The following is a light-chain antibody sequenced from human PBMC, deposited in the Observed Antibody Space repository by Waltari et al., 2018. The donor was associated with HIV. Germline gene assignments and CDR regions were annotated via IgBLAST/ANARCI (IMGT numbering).Light chain of an antibody. CDR2: SSN. CDR3: MLFFRSSYF. V-gene: IGLV7-43*01. J-gene: IGLJ2*01. Sequence: QTVVTQESSLTVAPGGTISLTCSSLTGPVRSSHYANWSQQKPGQPPRPLFYSSNRRHSATPARFSASLVGDRAALTLSNVWPDDQAVYFCMLFFRSSYFLGGGTKVTVL. CDR1: TGPVRSSHY.